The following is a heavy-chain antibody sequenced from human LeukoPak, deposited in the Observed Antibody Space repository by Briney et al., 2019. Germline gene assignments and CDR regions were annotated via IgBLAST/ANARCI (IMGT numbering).Heavy chain of an antibody. Sequence: GGSLRLSCAAAGFTFSNVWMSWVRQAPGKGLEWVGRIKSKTDSGATDYAAPVKGRFTISRDDSKNTLNLQMNSLKTEDTAVYYCTPSIAVAGSLDYWGQGTLVTASS. CDR1: GFTFSNVW. CDR3: TPSIAVAGSLDY. J-gene: IGHJ4*02. V-gene: IGHV3-15*01. D-gene: IGHD6-19*01. CDR2: IKSKTDSGAT.